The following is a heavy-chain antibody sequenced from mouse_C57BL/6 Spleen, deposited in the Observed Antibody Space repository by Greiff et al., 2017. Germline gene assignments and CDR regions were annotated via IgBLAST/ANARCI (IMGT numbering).Heavy chain of an antibody. V-gene: IGHV1-42*01. J-gene: IGHJ4*01. CDR2: INPSTGGT. D-gene: IGHD2-1*01. CDR3: ARGFYYCNYDDAMDY. Sequence: EVQRVESGPELVKPGASVKISCKASGYSFTGYYMNWVKQSPEKSLEWIGEINPSTGGTTYNQKFKAKATLTVDKSSSTAYMQLKSLTSEDSAVYYCARGFYYCNYDDAMDYWGQGTSVTVSS. CDR1: GYSFTGYY.